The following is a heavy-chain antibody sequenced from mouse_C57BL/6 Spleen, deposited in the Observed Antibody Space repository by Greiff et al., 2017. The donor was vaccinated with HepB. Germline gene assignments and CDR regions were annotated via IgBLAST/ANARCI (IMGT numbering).Heavy chain of an antibody. CDR2: IYPRSGNT. V-gene: IGHV1-81*01. Sequence: VKLQESGAELARPGASVKLSCKASGYTFTSSGISWVKQRTGQGLEWIGEIYPRSGNTYYNEKFKGKATLTADKSSSTAYMELRSLTSEDSAVYFCAREGAITTVVAPMDYWGQGTSVTVSS. CDR1: GYTFTSSG. J-gene: IGHJ4*01. CDR3: AREGAITTVVAPMDY. D-gene: IGHD1-1*01.